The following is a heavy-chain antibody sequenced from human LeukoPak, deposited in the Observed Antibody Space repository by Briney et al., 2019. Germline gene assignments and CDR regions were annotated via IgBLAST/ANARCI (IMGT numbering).Heavy chain of an antibody. V-gene: IGHV3-13*04. CDR3: ARSGKPYYYDSSGYYFDY. J-gene: IGHJ4*02. D-gene: IGHD3-22*01. CDR2: IGTAGDT. Sequence: GGSLRLSCAASGVTFSSYDMHWVRQATGQGLEWVSAIGTAGDTYYPGSVKGRFTISRENAKNSLYLQMNSLRAGDTAVYYCARSGKPYYYDSSGYYFDYWGQGTLVTVSS. CDR1: GVTFSSYD.